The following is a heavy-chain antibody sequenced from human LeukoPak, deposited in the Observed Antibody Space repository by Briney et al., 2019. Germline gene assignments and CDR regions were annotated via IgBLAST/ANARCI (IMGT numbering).Heavy chain of an antibody. D-gene: IGHD6-19*01. CDR3: AKLTHSSGWYGAEYFQH. CDR1: GFTFSSYG. Sequence: GRSLRLSCAASGFTFSSYGMHWVRQAPGKGLEWVVVISYDGSNKYYADSVKGRFTISRDNSKNTLYLQMNSLRAEDTAVYYCAKLTHSSGWYGAEYFQHWGQGTLVTVSS. V-gene: IGHV3-30*18. CDR2: ISYDGSNK. J-gene: IGHJ1*01.